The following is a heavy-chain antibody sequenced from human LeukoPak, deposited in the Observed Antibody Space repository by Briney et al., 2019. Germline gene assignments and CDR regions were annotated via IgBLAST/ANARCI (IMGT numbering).Heavy chain of an antibody. CDR1: GGSISSSSYY. Sequence: SETLSLTCTVSGGSISSSSYYWGWIRQPPGKGLEWIGSIYYSGSTYYNPSLKSRVTISVDTSKNQFSLKLSSVTAADTAVYYCAREATELQGYFDYWGQGTLVTVSS. J-gene: IGHJ4*02. V-gene: IGHV4-39*07. CDR2: IYYSGST. CDR3: AREATELQGYFDY. D-gene: IGHD1-26*01.